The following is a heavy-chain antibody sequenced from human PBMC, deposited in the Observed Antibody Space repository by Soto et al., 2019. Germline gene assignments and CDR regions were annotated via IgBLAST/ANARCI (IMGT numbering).Heavy chain of an antibody. CDR3: ARDRLMATAGTARHYFGLDV. Sequence: SETLSLTCTVSGGSVSSGYNYWSWIRQSPGKGLEWIGYISGSGSTNYNPSLKSRVTISVDKSKNQFSLKLSSVTAADTAVYYCARDRLMATAGTARHYFGLDVWGQGTTVTVSS. D-gene: IGHD5-18*01. CDR1: GGSVSSGYNY. CDR2: ISGSGST. V-gene: IGHV4-61*01. J-gene: IGHJ6*02.